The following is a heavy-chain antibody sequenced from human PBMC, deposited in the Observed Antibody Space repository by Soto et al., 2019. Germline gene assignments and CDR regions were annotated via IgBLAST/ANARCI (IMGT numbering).Heavy chain of an antibody. CDR1: GYDFNSYS. Sequence: QVRLEQSRAEVKEPGASVKISCKASGYDFNSYSIHWLRQAPGQRPEYMGRINGGIGNKKFSQKFQDRLTISRDTSASAMYMALRSLTSDDTGVYYFARSSVTIDGLDFWGQGTLVIVSS. CDR3: ARSSVTIDGLDF. D-gene: IGHD4-17*01. CDR2: INGGIGNK. V-gene: IGHV1-3*01. J-gene: IGHJ4*02.